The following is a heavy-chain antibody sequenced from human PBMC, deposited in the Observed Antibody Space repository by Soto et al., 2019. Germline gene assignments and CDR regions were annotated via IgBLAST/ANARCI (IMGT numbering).Heavy chain of an antibody. CDR3: ARGKGMEENYYYHGMDV. D-gene: IGHD1-1*01. CDR2: INGANGNT. Sequence: QVQVVQSGAEVKKPGASVKVSCKASGYSFSTYSMHWVRQAPGQGLEWMGWINGANGNTRYSQKFKDRVSISRDTTASTVYMELSSLRSEDTAVYYCARGKGMEENYYYHGMDVWGPGCTGIVSS. CDR1: GYSFSTYS. J-gene: IGHJ6*02. V-gene: IGHV1-3*01.